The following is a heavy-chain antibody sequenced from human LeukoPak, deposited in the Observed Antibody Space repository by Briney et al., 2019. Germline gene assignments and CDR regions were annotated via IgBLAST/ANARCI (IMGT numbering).Heavy chain of an antibody. CDR3: AGPFGQYSTSSGLVV. J-gene: IGHJ4*02. CDR1: GYSISSGYY. CDR2: VFHSGST. D-gene: IGHD6-6*01. V-gene: IGHV4-38-2*02. Sequence: KPSETLSLTCTVSGYSISSGYYWDWIRQPPGKGLEWIGSVFHSGSTYYNPSLKSRVTISVDTSKNQFSLKLASVTAADTAVYYCAGPFGQYSTSSGLVVWGQGTLVTVSS.